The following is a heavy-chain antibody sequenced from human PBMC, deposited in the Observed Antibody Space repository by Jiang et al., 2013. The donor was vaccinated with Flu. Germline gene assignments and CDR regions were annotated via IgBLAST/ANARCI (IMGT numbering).Heavy chain of an antibody. Sequence: PTQTLTLTCTFSGFSLRTREEAVGWIRQAPGKALEWLALIYWNDEKHSSPSLKSRLTITKDTSKNQVVLTMTNMDPVDTATYSCAHRRGGYFDYWGQGTLVTVSS. CDR3: AHRRGGYFDY. V-gene: IGHV2-5*01. CDR1: GFSLRTREEA. CDR2: IYWNDEK. J-gene: IGHJ4*02.